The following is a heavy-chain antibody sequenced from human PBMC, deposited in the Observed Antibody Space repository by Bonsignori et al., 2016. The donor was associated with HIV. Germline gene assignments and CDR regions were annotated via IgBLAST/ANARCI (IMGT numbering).Heavy chain of an antibody. D-gene: IGHD1-14*01. V-gene: IGHV3-30*04. J-gene: IGHJ4*02. Sequence: QVQLVESGGGVVQPGRSLRLSCTASGFTFSDYAMHWVRQAPGKGLEWVALISYDGTNKYYADSVKGRFTISRANSKNTLYLQMNSLRAEDTAVYFCANPRTHILIPLDYWGRGNPRSPSP. CDR1: GFTFSDYA. CDR2: ISYDGTNK. CDR3: ANPRTHILIPLDY.